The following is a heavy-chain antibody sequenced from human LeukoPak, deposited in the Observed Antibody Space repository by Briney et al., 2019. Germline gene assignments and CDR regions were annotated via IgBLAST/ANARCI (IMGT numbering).Heavy chain of an antibody. V-gene: IGHV4-39*01. CDR2: IYYSGST. D-gene: IGHD3-10*02. Sequence: PSETLSLTCTVSGGSISSSSYYWGWIRQPPGKGLEWIGSIYYSGSTYYNPSPKSRVTISVDTSKNQFSLKLSSVTDADTAVYYCACSESYMDVWGKGTTVTVSS. CDR1: GGSISSSSYY. CDR3: ACSESYMDV. J-gene: IGHJ6*03.